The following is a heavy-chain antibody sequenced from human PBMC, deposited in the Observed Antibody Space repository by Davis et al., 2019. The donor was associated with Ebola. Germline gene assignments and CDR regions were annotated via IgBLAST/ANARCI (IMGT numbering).Heavy chain of an antibody. CDR3: ARQGWSGYSLRHWLDP. V-gene: IGHV4-39*01. J-gene: IGHJ5*02. D-gene: IGHD3-3*01. CDR2: IYYSGIT. CDR1: GGSIISSSSY. Sequence: SETLSLTCTVSGGSIISSSSYWGWIRQPPRKGLEWIGRIYYSGITYYNPSLKSRVTISVDTSKNPFSLKLRSVTAADTAVYYCARQGWSGYSLRHWLDPWGRGTLVTVSS.